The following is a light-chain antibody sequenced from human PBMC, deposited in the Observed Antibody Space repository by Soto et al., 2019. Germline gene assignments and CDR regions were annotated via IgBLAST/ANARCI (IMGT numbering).Light chain of an antibody. CDR1: SSNIGNDY. J-gene: IGLJ1*01. Sequence: VLTQPPSVSAAPGQQVTISCSRSSSNIGNDYVSWYQQLPGTAPKLLIYDNNKRAAGIPDRFSGSESGTSATLGITGLQTGDEADYYCGRWDSRLSTYVFGTGTKVTVL. V-gene: IGLV1-51*01. CDR3: GRWDSRLSTYV. CDR2: DNN.